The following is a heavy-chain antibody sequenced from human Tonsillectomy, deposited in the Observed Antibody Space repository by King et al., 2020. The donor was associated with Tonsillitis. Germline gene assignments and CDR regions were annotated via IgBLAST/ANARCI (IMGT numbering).Heavy chain of an antibody. Sequence: VQLVESGGGLVKPGGSLRISCAASGFTFSDYYMRWIRQASWKGVEWVSPNGNSGTYTNYGGSVKGRFSISRDNAKNSVYLQMNSLIAEDTAVYYCARDISNYGFDYWGQGTLVTVSS. D-gene: IGHD4-17*01. CDR2: NGNSGTYT. CDR3: ARDISNYGFDY. J-gene: IGHJ4*02. CDR1: GFTFSDYY. V-gene: IGHV3-11*05.